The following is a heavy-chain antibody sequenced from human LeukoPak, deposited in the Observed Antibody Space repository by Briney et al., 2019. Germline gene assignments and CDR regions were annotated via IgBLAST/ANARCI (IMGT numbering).Heavy chain of an antibody. V-gene: IGHV3-53*01. D-gene: IGHD1-1*01. CDR1: GFTFSIYG. J-gene: IGHJ4*02. CDR2: IYSGGNT. Sequence: GGSLRLSCAASGFTFSIYGMSWVRQAPGKGLEWVSVIYSGGNTYYADSVKGRFTISRDNSKNTLHLQMNSLRVEDTAVYYCASYNPYYGGQGTLVTVSS. CDR3: ASYNPYY.